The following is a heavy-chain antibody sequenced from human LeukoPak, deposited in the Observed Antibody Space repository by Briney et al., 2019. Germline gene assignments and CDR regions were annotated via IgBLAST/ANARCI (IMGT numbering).Heavy chain of an antibody. Sequence: PSETLSLTCTVSGYSISSGYYWGWIRQPPGKGLEWIGSIYHSGSTYYNSSLKSRVTISVDTSKNQFSLKLSSVTAADTAVYYCARVLYDSSGYYYGTPDYYYYMDVWGKGTTVTVSS. CDR2: IYHSGST. V-gene: IGHV4-38-2*02. CDR1: GYSISSGYY. J-gene: IGHJ6*03. CDR3: ARVLYDSSGYYYGTPDYYYYMDV. D-gene: IGHD3-22*01.